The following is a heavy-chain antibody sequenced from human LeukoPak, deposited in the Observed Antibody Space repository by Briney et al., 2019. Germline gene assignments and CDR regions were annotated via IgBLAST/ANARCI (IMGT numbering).Heavy chain of an antibody. D-gene: IGHD3-16*01. CDR1: GYSFTNYW. J-gene: IGHJ2*01. V-gene: IGHV5-51*01. CDR2: IYPGDSNT. CDR3: ATLDPGDGHWYFDL. Sequence: GESLKISCRASGYSFTNYWIGWVRQMPGKGLEWMGLIYPGDSNTRYSPSFQGQVTISADKSISTAYLQWSSLKASDTAMYYCATLDPGDGHWYFDLWGRGTLVTVSS.